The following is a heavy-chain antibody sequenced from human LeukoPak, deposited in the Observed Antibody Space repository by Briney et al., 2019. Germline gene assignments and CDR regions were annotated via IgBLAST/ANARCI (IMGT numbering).Heavy chain of an antibody. J-gene: IGHJ6*02. D-gene: IGHD3-10*01. V-gene: IGHV1-2*04. CDR2: INPNSGGT. Sequence: ASVKVSCKASGYTFTGYYMHWVRQAPGQGLEWMGWINPNSGGTNYAQKFQGWVTMTRDTSISTAYMELSRLRSDDTAVYYCARDRVVARITMVRGAPGYYGMDVWGQGTTVTVSS. CDR1: GYTFTGYY. CDR3: ARDRVVARITMVRGAPGYYGMDV.